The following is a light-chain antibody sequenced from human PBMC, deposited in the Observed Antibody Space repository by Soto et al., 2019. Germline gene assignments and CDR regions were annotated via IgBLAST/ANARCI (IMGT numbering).Light chain of an antibody. V-gene: IGKV1-39*01. Sequence: DIQMTQSPSFLSAGDRVAIPCRASQTISTFLNWYQWKPGKAPKLLITDTSTLRSGVPSRFSGSGSGTDFTLTITSMQPEDFAIYYCQQSYSIPVTFGGGTTVEVK. CDR3: QQSYSIPVT. CDR1: QTISTF. J-gene: IGKJ4*01. CDR2: DTS.